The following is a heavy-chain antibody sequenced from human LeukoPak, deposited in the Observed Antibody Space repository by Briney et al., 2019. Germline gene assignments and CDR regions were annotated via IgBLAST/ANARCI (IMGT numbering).Heavy chain of an antibody. CDR1: GGSISSYY. CDR3: ARLSDWNYVFDY. D-gene: IGHD1-7*01. CDR2: IYYSGST. V-gene: IGHV4-59*01. J-gene: IGHJ4*02. Sequence: SETLSLTCTVSGGSISSYYWSWIRQPPGKGLEWIGYIYYSGSTNYNPSLKSRVTISVDTSKNQFSLKLSSVTAADTAVYYCARLSDWNYVFDYWGQGTLVTVSS.